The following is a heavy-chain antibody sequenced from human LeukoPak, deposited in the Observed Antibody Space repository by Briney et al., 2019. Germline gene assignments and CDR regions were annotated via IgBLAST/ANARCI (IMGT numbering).Heavy chain of an antibody. J-gene: IGHJ4*02. Sequence: TETLSLTCTASGGSISSSSYYWGWIRQPPGKGLEWIGSIYYSGSTYYNPSLKSRVTISVDTSKNQFSLKLSSVTAADTAVYYCARDDRSSSWYSYVVYYFDYWGQGTLVTVSS. CDR2: IYYSGST. D-gene: IGHD6-13*01. V-gene: IGHV4-39*07. CDR3: ARDDRSSSWYSYVVYYFDY. CDR1: GGSISSSSYY.